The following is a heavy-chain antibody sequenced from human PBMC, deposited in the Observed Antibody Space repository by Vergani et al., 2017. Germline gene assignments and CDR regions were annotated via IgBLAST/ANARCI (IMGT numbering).Heavy chain of an antibody. Sequence: QVTLKESGPALVKLTQTLTLTCTFSGFSLSTSGMRVSWIRQPPGKALEWLARIDWDDDKFYSTSLKTRLTISKDTSKNQVVLTMTNMDPVDTATYYCARSSNWGSTGFDYWGQGTLVTVSS. J-gene: IGHJ4*02. CDR1: GFSLSTSGMR. V-gene: IGHV2-70*04. CDR2: IDWDDDK. D-gene: IGHD7-27*01. CDR3: ARSSNWGSTGFDY.